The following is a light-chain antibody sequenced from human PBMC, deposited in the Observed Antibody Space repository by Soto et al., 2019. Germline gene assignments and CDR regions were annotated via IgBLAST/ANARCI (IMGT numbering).Light chain of an antibody. CDR3: QQSFSTPT. Sequence: DIQMTQSPSSLSTSIGDRVTITCRASQRINIYLNWYRQKPGKAPELLIYSASNLQSGVPSRFSGSGSGTDFTLTISGLQSEDFATYYCQQSFSTPTFGRGTRLEIK. V-gene: IGKV1-39*01. CDR1: QRINIY. J-gene: IGKJ5*01. CDR2: SAS.